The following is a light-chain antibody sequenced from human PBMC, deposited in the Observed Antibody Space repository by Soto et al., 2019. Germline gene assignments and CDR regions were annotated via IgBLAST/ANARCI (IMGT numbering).Light chain of an antibody. CDR3: NSYTSKATGV. CDR2: EVS. J-gene: IGLJ1*01. V-gene: IGLV2-14*01. CDR1: SSDVGGYNY. Sequence: QSALTQPASVSGSPGQSITISFTGTSSDVGGYNYVSWYQQHPGKAPKLIIYEVSNRPSGVSNRFSGFKSSNTASLTISGLQAEDEADYYCNSYTSKATGVFGTGTKVTVL.